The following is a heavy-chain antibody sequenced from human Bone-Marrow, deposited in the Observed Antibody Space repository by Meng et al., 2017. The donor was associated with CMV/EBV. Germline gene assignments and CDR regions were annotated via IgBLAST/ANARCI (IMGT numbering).Heavy chain of an antibody. CDR3: ANGYCSSSNCFGY. V-gene: IGHV3-23*01. CDR2: ISGSGGRT. CDR1: EITFSNHA. Sequence: AVCEITFSNHAMSWVRQAPGKGLEWVSAISGSGGRTYYADSVKGRFTISRDNPKNTLYLQMNNLRAEDTALYYCANGYCSSSNCFGYWGQGTLVTVSS. J-gene: IGHJ4*02. D-gene: IGHD2-2*01.